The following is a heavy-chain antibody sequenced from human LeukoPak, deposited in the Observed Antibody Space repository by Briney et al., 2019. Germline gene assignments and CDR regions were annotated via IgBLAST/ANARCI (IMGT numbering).Heavy chain of an antibody. D-gene: IGHD3-22*01. CDR1: GGSISSSNW. CDR3: ARDLYYYDSSGYWYFDL. Sequence: KPSGTLSLTCAVSGGSISSSNWWSWVRQPPGKGLEWIGSIYYSGSTYYNPSLKSRVTISVDTSKNQFSLKLSSVTAADTAVYYCARDLYYYDSSGYWYFDLWGRGTLVTVSS. CDR2: IYYSGST. V-gene: IGHV4-4*02. J-gene: IGHJ2*01.